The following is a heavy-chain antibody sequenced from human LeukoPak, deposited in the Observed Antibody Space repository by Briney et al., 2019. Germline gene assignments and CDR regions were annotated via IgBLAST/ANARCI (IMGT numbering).Heavy chain of an antibody. J-gene: IGHJ4*02. Sequence: ASVKVSCKASGYTFTSYGISWVRQAPGQGLEWMGWISAYNGNINCAQKLQGRVTMTTDTSTSTAYMELRSLRSDDTAVYYCARVRDSSGYYFSHYWGQGTLVTVSS. CDR2: ISAYNGNI. D-gene: IGHD3-22*01. V-gene: IGHV1-18*01. CDR3: ARVRDSSGYYFSHY. CDR1: GYTFTSYG.